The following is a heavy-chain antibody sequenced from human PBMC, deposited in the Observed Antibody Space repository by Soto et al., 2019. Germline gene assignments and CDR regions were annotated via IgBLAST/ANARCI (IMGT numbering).Heavy chain of an antibody. D-gene: IGHD3-10*01. CDR3: TTGITMVRGVTTPVEY. V-gene: IGHV3-15*07. Sequence: EVQLVESGGGLVKPGGSLRLSCAASGFTFSNAWMNWVRQAPGKGLEWVGRIKSKTDGGTTDYAAPVKGRFTISRDDSKNTMYLQMNSLKTEDTAVYYCTTGITMVRGVTTPVEYWGQGTLVTVSA. CDR2: IKSKTDGGTT. J-gene: IGHJ4*02. CDR1: GFTFSNAW.